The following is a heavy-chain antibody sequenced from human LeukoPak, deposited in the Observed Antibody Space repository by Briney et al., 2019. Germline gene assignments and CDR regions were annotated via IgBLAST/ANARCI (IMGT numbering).Heavy chain of an antibody. CDR2: IYYSGST. CDR3: ARGSGSYYSGMVWFDP. Sequence: SETLSLTCAVYGGSFSGYYWSWIRQPPGKGLEWIGYIYYSGSTTYNPSLKSRVTISVDTSKNQFSLRLSSVTAADTAVYYCARGSGSYYSGMVWFDPWGQGTLVTVSS. V-gene: IGHV4-59*01. CDR1: GGSFSGYY. D-gene: IGHD3-10*01. J-gene: IGHJ5*02.